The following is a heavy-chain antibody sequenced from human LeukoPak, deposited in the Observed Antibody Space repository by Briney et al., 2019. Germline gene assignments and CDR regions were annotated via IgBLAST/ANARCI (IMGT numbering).Heavy chain of an antibody. J-gene: IGHJ4*02. V-gene: IGHV3-23*01. CDR1: GFTSSNYA. CDR3: AKANIVVVPAARGAAIDY. D-gene: IGHD2-2*01. Sequence: PGGSLRLSCAASGFTSSNYAMSWVRQAPGKGLEWVSAISGSGGSTYYADSVKGRFTISRDNAKNSLYLQMNGLGAEDTAVYYRAKANIVVVPAARGAAIDYWGQGTLVTVSS. CDR2: ISGSGGST.